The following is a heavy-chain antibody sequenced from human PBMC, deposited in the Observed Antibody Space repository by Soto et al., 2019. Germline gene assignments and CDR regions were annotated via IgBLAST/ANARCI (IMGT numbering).Heavy chain of an antibody. V-gene: IGHV1-69*06. CDR1: GGTFSSYA. CDR3: ARESPIAAAAPGWSDP. Sequence: SVKVSCKASGGTFSSYAISWVRQAPGQGLEWMGGIIPIFGTANYAQKFQGRVTITADKSTSTAYMELSSLRSEDTAVYYCARESPIAAAAPGWSDPWGQGTLVTVSS. J-gene: IGHJ5*02. CDR2: IIPIFGTA. D-gene: IGHD6-13*01.